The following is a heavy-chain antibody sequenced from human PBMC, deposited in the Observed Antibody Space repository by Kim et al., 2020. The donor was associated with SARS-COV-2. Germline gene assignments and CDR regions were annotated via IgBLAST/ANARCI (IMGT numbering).Heavy chain of an antibody. J-gene: IGHJ4*02. V-gene: IGHV4-59*13. Sequence: SETLSLTCTVSGDSISGYYWSWIRQPPGKGLEWIGYIYHSGSTDYNPSLKGRVAISVDTSKSQFSLQLRSVTAADTAVYYCARGSPAPDYWGQGTLVTVS. CDR1: GDSISGYY. CDR3: ARGSPAPDY. CDR2: IYHSGST.